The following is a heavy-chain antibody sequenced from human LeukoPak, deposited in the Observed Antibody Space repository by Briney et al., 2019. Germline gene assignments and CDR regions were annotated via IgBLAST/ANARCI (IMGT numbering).Heavy chain of an antibody. Sequence: GGSLRLSCAASGYTVDSNYLSWVRQAPGKGLEWVSTIYTGGNTYYAASVKGRFTISRGFSKNTVFLHMNSLRAEDTAMYYCARGDDSGYYDYFDYWGQGALVTVSS. CDR2: IYTGGNT. CDR3: ARGDDSGYYDYFDY. D-gene: IGHD3-22*01. V-gene: IGHV3-53*01. CDR1: GYTVDSNY. J-gene: IGHJ4*02.